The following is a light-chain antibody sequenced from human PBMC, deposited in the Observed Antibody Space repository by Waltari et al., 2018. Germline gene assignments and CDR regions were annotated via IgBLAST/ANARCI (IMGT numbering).Light chain of an antibody. V-gene: IGKV1-39*01. CDR3: QQSYSTPLT. CDR1: QSISSY. CDR2: AAS. Sequence: DIQMTQSPSSLSASVGDRVTITCRASQSISSYLNWYQQKPGKAPKLLIDAASSLQSGVPSRFSGSGSGTDFTLTINSLQPEDFATYYCQQSYSTPLTFGGGTKVEIK. J-gene: IGKJ4*01.